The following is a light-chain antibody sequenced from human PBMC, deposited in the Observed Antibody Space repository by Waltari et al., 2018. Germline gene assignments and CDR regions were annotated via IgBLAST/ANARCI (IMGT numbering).Light chain of an antibody. CDR2: QDN. Sequence: SYALPQPPSVSVSPGQTAAITCSGDTLGNKSICWFQQKPGQTPLMVIYQDNKRPSGIPERFSGSNSENTATLTISGTQAVDEADYFCLAWDSNTVVFGGGTRLTVL. CDR1: TLGNKS. V-gene: IGLV3-1*01. J-gene: IGLJ3*02. CDR3: LAWDSNTVV.